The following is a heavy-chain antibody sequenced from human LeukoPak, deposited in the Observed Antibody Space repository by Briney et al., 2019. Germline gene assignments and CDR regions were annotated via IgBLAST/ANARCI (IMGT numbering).Heavy chain of an antibody. J-gene: IGHJ6*03. CDR2: IIPIVGTA. CDR3: ARAEMATTTYYYYYYMDV. V-gene: IGHV1-69*13. Sequence: SVKVSCKAAGGTFTSYAISWVRQAPGQGLEWMGGIIPIVGTANYAQKFLDRVTITADESTSTAYMKLSSLRSEDTAVYYCARAEMATTTYYYYYYMDVWGKGTTVTISS. D-gene: IGHD5-24*01. CDR1: GGTFTSYA.